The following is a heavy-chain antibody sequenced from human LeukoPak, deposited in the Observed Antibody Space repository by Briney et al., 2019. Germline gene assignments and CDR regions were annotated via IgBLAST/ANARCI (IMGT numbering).Heavy chain of an antibody. CDR1: GFTFSSYG. J-gene: IGHJ4*02. Sequence: GRSLRLSCAASGFTFSSYGMHWVRQAPGKGLEWVSVIYSGGSTYYADSVKGRFTISRDNSKNTLYLQMNSLRAEDTAVYYCARGNTVTLFDYWGQGTLVTVSS. V-gene: IGHV3-66*01. D-gene: IGHD4-17*01. CDR2: IYSGGST. CDR3: ARGNTVTLFDY.